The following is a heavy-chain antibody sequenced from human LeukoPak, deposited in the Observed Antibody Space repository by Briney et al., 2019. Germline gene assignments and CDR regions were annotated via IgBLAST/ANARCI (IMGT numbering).Heavy chain of an antibody. J-gene: IGHJ4*02. CDR1: GYTFTSYG. V-gene: IGHV1-18*01. Sequence: ASVKVSCKASGYTFTSYGISWVRQAPGQGLEWMGWISAYNGNTNYAQKLQGRVTMTTDTSTSTAYMELRSLRSDDTAVYYCARDSRRVAGIAAAGTVSGYWGQGTLVTVSS. CDR3: ARDSRRVAGIAAAGTVSGY. D-gene: IGHD6-13*01. CDR2: ISAYNGNT.